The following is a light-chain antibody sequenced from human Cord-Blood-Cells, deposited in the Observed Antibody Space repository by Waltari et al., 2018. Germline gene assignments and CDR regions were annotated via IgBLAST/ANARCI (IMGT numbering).Light chain of an antibody. CDR2: EVS. CDR1: CSDVGSYNL. J-gene: IGLJ1*01. CDR3: CSHAGSSTYV. Sequence: QSALTQPASVSGSPGQSITISCTGTCSDVGSYNLVSWYQQHPGKAPKLMIYEVSKRPSGVSNRFSGSKSGNTASLTISGLQAEDEADYYCCSHAGSSTYVFGTGTKVTVL. V-gene: IGLV2-23*02.